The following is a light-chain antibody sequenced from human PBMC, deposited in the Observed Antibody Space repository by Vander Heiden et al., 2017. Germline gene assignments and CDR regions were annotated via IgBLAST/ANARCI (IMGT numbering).Light chain of an antibody. CDR3: HHRSNWPTT. Sequence: IVLTQSPATLSSSPGERATLSCRASQSVSSYLAWYQHKPGQAPRLLIYDASNRATGIPARLSGSGSGTPFTLTISSIMPEAFAVYYCHHRSNWPTTFGQGTKVEIK. J-gene: IGKJ1*01. CDR1: QSVSSY. CDR2: DAS. V-gene: IGKV3-11*01.